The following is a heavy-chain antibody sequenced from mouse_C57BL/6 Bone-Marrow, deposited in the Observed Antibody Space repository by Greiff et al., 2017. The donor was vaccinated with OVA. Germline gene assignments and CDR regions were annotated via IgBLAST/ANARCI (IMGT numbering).Heavy chain of an antibody. V-gene: IGHV1-18*01. CDR3: ARNRYDGYYFDY. D-gene: IGHD2-3*01. CDR1: GYTFTDYN. J-gene: IGHJ2*01. CDR2: INPNNGGT. Sequence: VQLQQPGAELVKPGASVKIPCKASGYTFTDYNMDWVKQSHGKSLEWIGDINPNNGGTIYNQKFKGKATLTVDKSSSTAYMELRSLTSEDTAVYYCARNRYDGYYFDYWGQGTTLTVSS.